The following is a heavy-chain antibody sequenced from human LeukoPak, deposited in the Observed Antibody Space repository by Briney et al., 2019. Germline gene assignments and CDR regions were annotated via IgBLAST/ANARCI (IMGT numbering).Heavy chain of an antibody. D-gene: IGHD5-12*01. CDR3: ARGGVYSGYDFDY. V-gene: IGHV3-21*01. J-gene: IGHJ4*02. Sequence: GGSLRLSCAASGFTFSSYSMNWVRQAPGKGLEWVSSISSGSSYIYYADSVKGRFTISRDNAKNSLYLQMNSLRAEDTAVYYCARGGVYSGYDFDYWGQGTLVTVSS. CDR2: ISSGSSYI. CDR1: GFTFSSYS.